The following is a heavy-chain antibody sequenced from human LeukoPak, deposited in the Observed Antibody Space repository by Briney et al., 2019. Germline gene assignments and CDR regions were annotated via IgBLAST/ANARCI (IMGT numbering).Heavy chain of an antibody. CDR1: GFTFSSYG. CDR3: AKETKRYSRGWDYFDY. D-gene: IGHD6-19*01. CDR2: IRYDGSNK. V-gene: IGHV3-30*02. J-gene: IGHJ4*02. Sequence: GGSLRLSCAASGFTFSSYGMHWVRQAPGKGLEWVAFIRYDGSNKYYADSVKGRFTISRDNSKNTLYLQMNSLRAEDTAVYYCAKETKRYSRGWDYFDYWGQGTLATVSS.